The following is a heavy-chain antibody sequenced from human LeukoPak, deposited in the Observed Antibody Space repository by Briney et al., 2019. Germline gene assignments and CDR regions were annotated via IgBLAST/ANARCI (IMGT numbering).Heavy chain of an antibody. J-gene: IGHJ4*02. Sequence: ASVKVSCKASGGTSSSYAISWVRQAPGQGLEWMGGIIPIIGTANYAQKFQGRVTITTDESTSTAYMELSSLRSEDTAVYYCARHSGGSNSYYFDYWGQGTLVTVSS. V-gene: IGHV1-69*05. CDR1: GGTSSSYA. CDR2: IIPIIGTA. CDR3: ARHSGGSNSYYFDY. D-gene: IGHD2-15*01.